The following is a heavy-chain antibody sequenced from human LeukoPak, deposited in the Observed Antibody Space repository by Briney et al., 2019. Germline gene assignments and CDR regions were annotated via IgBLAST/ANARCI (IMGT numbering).Heavy chain of an antibody. J-gene: IGHJ3*02. V-gene: IGHV4-59*01. D-gene: IGHD1/OR15-1a*01. CDR1: GGSISSYY. CDR2: IYYSGST. CDR3: ARDRRTGTGAFDI. Sequence: SETLSLTCTVSGGSISSYYWSWIRQPPGKGLEWIGYIYYSGSTNYNPSLKSRVTISVDTSKNQFSLKLSSATAADTAVYYCARDRRTGTGAFDIWGQGTMVTVSS.